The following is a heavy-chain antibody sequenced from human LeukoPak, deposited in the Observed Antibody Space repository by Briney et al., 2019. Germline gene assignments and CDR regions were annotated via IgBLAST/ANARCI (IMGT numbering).Heavy chain of an antibody. J-gene: IGHJ4*02. D-gene: IGHD4-23*01. Sequence: PGGSLRLSCAASGFTFSSYAMSWVRQAPGKGLEWVSGVNRNGGTTSYADSVKGRFTISRDNAKNSLYLQMNSLRVGDTALYHCARGNSNFNYWGQGTLVTVSS. CDR2: VNRNGGTT. CDR3: ARGNSNFNY. CDR1: GFTFSSYA. V-gene: IGHV3-20*01.